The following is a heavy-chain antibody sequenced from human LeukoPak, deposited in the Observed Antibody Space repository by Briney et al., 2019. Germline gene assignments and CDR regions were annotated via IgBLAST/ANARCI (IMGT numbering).Heavy chain of an antibody. D-gene: IGHD4-17*01. J-gene: IGHJ6*03. CDR1: GGSISSYY. Sequence: SETLSLTCTVSGGSISSYYWSWIRQPPGKGLEWIGYIYYSGSTNYNPSLKSRVTTSVDTSKNQFSLKLSSVTAADTAVYYCARVSGHPPDSTVTTPYYYYYMDVWGKGTTVTVSS. V-gene: IGHV4-59*01. CDR3: ARVSGHPPDSTVTTPYYYYYMDV. CDR2: IYYSGST.